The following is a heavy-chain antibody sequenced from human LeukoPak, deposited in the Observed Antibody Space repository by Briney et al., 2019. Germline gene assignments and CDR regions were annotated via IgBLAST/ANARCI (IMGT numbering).Heavy chain of an antibody. CDR2: TYYRTKWYN. J-gene: IGHJ4*02. V-gene: IGHV6-1*01. Sequence: SQTLSLTHDFSAYSVSSNISAWNWIRQSPARGLEWLGSTYYRTKWYNDYAISVKSLMTINADTSKNQFSLQLNSVTTDDTSVYYCAKGRWALFDCWGEGSLV. D-gene: IGHD3-10*01. CDR1: AYSVSSNISA. CDR3: AKGRWALFDC.